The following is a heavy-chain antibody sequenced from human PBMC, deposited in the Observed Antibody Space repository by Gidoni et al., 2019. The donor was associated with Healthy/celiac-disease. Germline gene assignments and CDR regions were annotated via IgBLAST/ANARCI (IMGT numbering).Heavy chain of an antibody. V-gene: IGHV3-23*01. Sequence: EVQLLESGGGLVQPGGSLRLSCAASGFTFSSYAMSWVRRAPGKGLEWVSAISGSGGSTYYADSVKGRFTISRDNSKNTLYLQMNSLRAEDTAVYYCAKDKGASTVTTGVFDYWGQGTLVTVSS. D-gene: IGHD4-17*01. CDR2: ISGSGGST. CDR1: GFTFSSYA. J-gene: IGHJ4*02. CDR3: AKDKGASTVTTGVFDY.